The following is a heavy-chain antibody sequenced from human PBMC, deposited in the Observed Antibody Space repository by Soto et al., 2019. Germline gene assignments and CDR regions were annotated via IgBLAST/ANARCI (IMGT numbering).Heavy chain of an antibody. CDR3: AKDAVSGDGVWLVES. CDR1: GFTFRNFA. J-gene: IGHJ5*02. CDR2: IHGGGGGT. Sequence: EVQLLESGGGLVQPGGSLRLSCAASGFTFRNFAMIWVRQAPGKGLEWVSGIHGGGGGTFYADSVKGRFTISRDDSKSTLYLQMNSLRAEDTAVYKCAKDAVSGDGVWLVESWGQGTLVTVSS. D-gene: IGHD4-17*01. V-gene: IGHV3-23*01.